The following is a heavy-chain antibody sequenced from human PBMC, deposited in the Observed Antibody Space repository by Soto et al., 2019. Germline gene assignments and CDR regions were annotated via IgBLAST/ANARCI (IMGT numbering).Heavy chain of an antibody. CDR3: AKEMWSVRGAPASGDY. CDR2: ISGSGGST. J-gene: IGHJ4*02. D-gene: IGHD3-10*01. CDR1: GFTFSSYA. Sequence: ESLKISCAASGFTFSSYAMSWVRQAPGKGLEWVSAISGSGGSTYYADSVKGRFTISRDNSKNTLYLQMNSLRAEDTAVYYCAKEMWSVRGAPASGDYWGQGTLVTVSS. V-gene: IGHV3-23*01.